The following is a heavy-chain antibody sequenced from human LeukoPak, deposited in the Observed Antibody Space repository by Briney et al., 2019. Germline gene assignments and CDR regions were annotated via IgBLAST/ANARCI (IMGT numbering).Heavy chain of an antibody. CDR1: GGSFSGYY. D-gene: IGHD5-18*01. CDR2: INHSGST. CDR3: ARGREDTAIAYFDY. V-gene: IGHV4-34*01. J-gene: IGHJ4*02. Sequence: PSETLSLTCAVCGGSFSGYYWSWIRQPPGKGLEWIGEINHSGSTNHNPSLKSRVTISVDTSKNQFSLKLSSVTAADTAVYYCARGREDTAIAYFDYWGQGTLVAVSS.